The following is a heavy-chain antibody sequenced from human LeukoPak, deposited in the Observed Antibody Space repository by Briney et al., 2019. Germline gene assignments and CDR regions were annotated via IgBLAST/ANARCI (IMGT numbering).Heavy chain of an antibody. V-gene: IGHV3-21*01. J-gene: IGHJ4*02. CDR2: MSVSSGLI. CDR3: AREFGGSASGAGY. CDR1: GFTFSFYS. Sequence: GGSLRLSGAASGFTFSFYSMNWVRQAPGKGLEWVSSMSVSSGLIYYADSVKGRFTVSRDNAKNSLYLQMNSLRAEDTAVYYCAREFGGSASGAGYWGQGTLVTISS. D-gene: IGHD3-10*01.